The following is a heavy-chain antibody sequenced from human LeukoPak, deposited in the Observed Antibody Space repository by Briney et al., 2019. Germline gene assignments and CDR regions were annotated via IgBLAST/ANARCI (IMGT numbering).Heavy chain of an antibody. D-gene: IGHD4-17*01. CDR3: ARLNGDGSAFDI. V-gene: IGHV1-46*01. Sequence: ASVKVSCKASGYTFTSYYMHWVRQAPGQGLEWMGIINPSGGSTTSPQKFQGGVTMTRDTSTSTVYMELSSLRSVDTAVYYCARLNGDGSAFDIWGQGTMVTVSS. CDR2: INPSGGST. J-gene: IGHJ3*02. CDR1: GYTFTSYY.